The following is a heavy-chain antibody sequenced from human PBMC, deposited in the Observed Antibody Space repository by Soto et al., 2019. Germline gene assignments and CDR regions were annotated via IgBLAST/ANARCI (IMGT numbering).Heavy chain of an antibody. CDR1: GFTFSNYS. J-gene: IGHJ4*02. CDR3: ARGRGYYTSPFDY. D-gene: IGHD2-2*01. CDR2: ISSSTSYI. V-gene: IGHV3-21*01. Sequence: EVQLVESGGGLVKPGGSLRLSCAASGFTFSNYSMNWVRQAPGKGLEWVSSISSSTSYIYYADSVKGRFTISRDNAKNSLYLQMRSLRAEDTAVYYCARGRGYYTSPFDYWGQGTLVTVSS.